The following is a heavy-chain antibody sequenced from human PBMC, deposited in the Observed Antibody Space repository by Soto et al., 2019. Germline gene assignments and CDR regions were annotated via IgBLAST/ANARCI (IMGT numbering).Heavy chain of an antibody. V-gene: IGHV1-2*02. CDR2: INPDSGGT. Sequence: ASVKVSCKASGYTFSGYYMHWVRQAPGQGLEWMGWINPDSGGTNYAQKFQGRVTITTDTSIRTAHMELSRLRSDDTAVYYCAGYGPGSYPFDPWGPGPLVTVSS. CDR1: GYTFSGYY. CDR3: AGYGPGSYPFDP. D-gene: IGHD3-10*01. J-gene: IGHJ5*02.